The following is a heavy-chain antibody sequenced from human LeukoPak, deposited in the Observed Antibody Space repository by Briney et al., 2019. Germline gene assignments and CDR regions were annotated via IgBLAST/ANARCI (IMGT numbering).Heavy chain of an antibody. D-gene: IGHD1-14*01. CDR2: IYYSGST. CDR3: AREGGDHTFDP. CDR1: GGSISSSSYY. V-gene: IGHV4-39*07. Sequence: QASETLSLTCTVSGGSISSSSYYWGWIRQPPGKGLEWIGSIYYSGSTYYNPSLKSRVTISVDTSKNQFSLKLSSVTAADTAVYYCAREGGDHTFDPWGQGTLVTVSS. J-gene: IGHJ5*02.